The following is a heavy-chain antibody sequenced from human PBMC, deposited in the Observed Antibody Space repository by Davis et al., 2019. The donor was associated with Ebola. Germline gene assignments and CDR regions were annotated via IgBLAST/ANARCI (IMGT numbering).Heavy chain of an antibody. CDR1: GGSFSGYY. D-gene: IGHD3/OR15-3a*01. CDR3: ARESMAWEDWGFDP. J-gene: IGHJ5*02. CDR2: INHSGST. Sequence: MPGGSLRLSCAVSGGSFSGYYWSWIRQPPGKGLEWIGEINHSGSTNYNPSLKSRVTISVDTSKSQFSLELSSVTAADTAVYYCARESMAWEDWGFDPWCQGTLVTVSS. V-gene: IGHV4-34*01.